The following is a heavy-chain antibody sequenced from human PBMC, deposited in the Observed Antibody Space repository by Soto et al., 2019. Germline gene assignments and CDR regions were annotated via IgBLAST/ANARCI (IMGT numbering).Heavy chain of an antibody. J-gene: IGHJ6*02. CDR2: TYSGGST. D-gene: IGHD6-13*01. Sequence: GGSLRLSCAASGFTVSSSYMSWVRQAPGKGLEWVSVTYSGGSTYYADSVKGRFTISRDNSKNTLYLQMNSLRAEDTAVYYCARERGTIAAAGPSYYYYGMDVWGQGTTVTVSS. V-gene: IGHV3-53*01. CDR3: ARERGTIAAAGPSYYYYGMDV. CDR1: GFTVSSSY.